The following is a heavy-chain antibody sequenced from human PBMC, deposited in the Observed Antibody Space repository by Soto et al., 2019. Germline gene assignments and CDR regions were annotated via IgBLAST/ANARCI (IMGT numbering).Heavy chain of an antibody. CDR2: IYHSGST. D-gene: IGHD3-10*01. CDR3: ARRRRYYGSGSMDV. V-gene: IGHV4-4*02. J-gene: IGHJ6*02. Sequence: QVQLLESGPGLVKPSGTLSLTCAVSGGSISSSNWWSWVRQPPGKGLEWIGEIYHSGSTNYDPSLKSRVTISVDKSKNQCSLKLSSVSVADPAVYYCARRRRYYGSGSMDVWGQGTTVTVSS. CDR1: GGSISSSNW.